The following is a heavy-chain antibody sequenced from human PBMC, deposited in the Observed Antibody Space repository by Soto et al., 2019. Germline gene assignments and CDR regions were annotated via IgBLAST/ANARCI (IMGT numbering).Heavy chain of an antibody. D-gene: IGHD3-10*02. CDR3: ARDLSCSGD. CDR1: GFAFSSYA. CDR2: ISYDGSNK. J-gene: IGHJ4*02. Sequence: QVQLVESGGGVVQPGRSVRLSCAASGFAFSSYAMHWVRQAPGKGLEWVAVISYDGSNKYYADSVKGRFTISRDNSKNTLYLQMNSLRAEDTAVYYCARDLSCSGDWGQGTLVTVSS. V-gene: IGHV3-30-3*01.